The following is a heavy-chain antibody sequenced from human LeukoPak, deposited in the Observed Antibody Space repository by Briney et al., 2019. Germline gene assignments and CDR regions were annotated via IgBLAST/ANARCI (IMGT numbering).Heavy chain of an antibody. CDR1: GGSFSGYY. J-gene: IGHJ4*02. V-gene: IGHV4-34*01. CDR3: ARRRIAAAPDY. D-gene: IGHD6-13*01. CDR2: INHSGST. Sequence: SETLSLTCAVYGGSFSGYYWSWIRQPPGKGLEWIGEINHSGSTYYNPSLKSRVTISVDTSKNQFSLKLSSVTAADTAVYYCARRRIAAAPDYWGQGTLVTVSS.